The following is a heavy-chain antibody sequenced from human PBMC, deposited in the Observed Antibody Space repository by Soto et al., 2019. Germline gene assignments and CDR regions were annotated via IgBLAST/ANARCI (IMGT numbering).Heavy chain of an antibody. CDR3: ARAPMTLNYGMDV. Sequence: QVQLQESGPGLVKPSGTLSLTCAVSGGSISSSTWWSWVRQPPGKGLEWIGEIYHSGTTNYNLSLKSRVTISVDKSKNQFSLKLSSVTAADTALYYCARAPMTLNYGMDVWGQGTTVTVSS. CDR1: GGSISSSTW. D-gene: IGHD3-16*01. V-gene: IGHV4-4*02. J-gene: IGHJ6*02. CDR2: IYHSGTT.